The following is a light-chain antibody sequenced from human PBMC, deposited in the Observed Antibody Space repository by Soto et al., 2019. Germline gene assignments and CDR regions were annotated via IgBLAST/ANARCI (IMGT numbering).Light chain of an antibody. CDR1: QGLSSY. CDR2: AAS. CDR3: LSGHSRP. Sequence: DIQMTQSPSSVSASVGDRVTITCQASQGLSSYLAWYQQKPGKAPKLLIYAASNLQSGVPSRFSGSGSGTDFTLTISSLQPEDFATYFCLSGHSRPFGGGTKVEIK. V-gene: IGKV1-12*02. J-gene: IGKJ4*01.